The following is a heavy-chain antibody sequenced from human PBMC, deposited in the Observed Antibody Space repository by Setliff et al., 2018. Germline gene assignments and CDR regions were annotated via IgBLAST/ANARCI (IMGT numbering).Heavy chain of an antibody. CDR3: ARGRYDYVWGSYHLWDC. CDR2: IYTSGST. Sequence: PSETLSLTCTVSGGSISSGSYYWSWIRQPAGKGLEWIGHIYTSGSTNYNPSLKSRVTISVDTSKNQFSLKLSSVTAADTAVYYCARGRYDYVWGSYHLWDCWGQGTLVTVSS. D-gene: IGHD3-16*02. J-gene: IGHJ4*02. CDR1: GGSISSGSYY. V-gene: IGHV4-61*09.